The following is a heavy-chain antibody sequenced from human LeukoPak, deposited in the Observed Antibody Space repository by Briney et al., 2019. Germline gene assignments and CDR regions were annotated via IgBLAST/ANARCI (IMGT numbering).Heavy chain of an antibody. Sequence: SETLSLTCTVSGGSISSYYWSWIRQPPGKGLEWIGNIYYSGSTNSNPSLKSRATISVGMSRKHFFLDLSSVTAADTAVYYCARAVHYSGTSDQYTGGWYYFDFWGQGTLVTVSS. V-gene: IGHV4-59*01. D-gene: IGHD3-10*01. CDR2: IYYSGST. J-gene: IGHJ4*02. CDR1: GGSISSYY. CDR3: ARAVHYSGTSDQYTGGWYYFDF.